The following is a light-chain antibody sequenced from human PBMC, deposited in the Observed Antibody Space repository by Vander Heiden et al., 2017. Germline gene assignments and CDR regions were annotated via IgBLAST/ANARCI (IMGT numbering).Light chain of an antibody. CDR2: AAS. J-gene: IGKJ4*01. CDR3: QQYYSYPPL. CDR1: QGIRSY. V-gene: IGKV1-8*01. Sequence: AIRMTQSPSSLSASTGDRVTLTCRASQGIRSYLAWYQQKPGKAPKLLIYAASTLQSGVPSRFSGSGSGTDFTLTISCLQSEEFATYYCQQYYSYPPLFGGGTKVEIK.